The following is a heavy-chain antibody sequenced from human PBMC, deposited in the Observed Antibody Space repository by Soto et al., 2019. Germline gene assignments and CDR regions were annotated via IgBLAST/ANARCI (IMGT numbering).Heavy chain of an antibody. Sequence: SQTLSLTCVISGDSVSSNGACWNWIRQSPSRGLQWLGRIYYRSKWFHDYAASVESRMSINPDTSRNQFSLQLNYVTPEDTAVYYCARVHCSAGTCLDGLDFWGQGTTVTVSS. CDR3: ARVHCSAGTCLDGLDF. CDR1: GDSVSSNGAC. D-gene: IGHD2-15*01. V-gene: IGHV6-1*01. J-gene: IGHJ6*02. CDR2: IYYRSKWFH.